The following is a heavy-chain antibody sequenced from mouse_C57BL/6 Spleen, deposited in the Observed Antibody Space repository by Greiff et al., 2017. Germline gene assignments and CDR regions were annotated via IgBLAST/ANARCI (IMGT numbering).Heavy chain of an antibody. Sequence: QVQLQQPGAELVRPGTSVKLSCKASGYTFTSYWMHWVKQRPGQGLEWIGVIDPSDSYTNYNQKFKGKDTLTVDKSSSTAYMQLSSLTSEDSAVYYCARRGIYPYAMDYWGQGTSVTVSS. J-gene: IGHJ4*01. V-gene: IGHV1-59*01. CDR3: ARRGIYPYAMDY. CDR1: GYTFTSYW. D-gene: IGHD2-1*01. CDR2: IDPSDSYT.